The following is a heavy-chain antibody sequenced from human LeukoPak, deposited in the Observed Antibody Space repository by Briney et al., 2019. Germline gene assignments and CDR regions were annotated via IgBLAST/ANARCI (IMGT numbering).Heavy chain of an antibody. CDR1: GGSISSGGYY. D-gene: IGHD3-22*01. CDR2: IYYSGST. Sequence: SETLSLPCTVSGGSISSGGYYWSWIRPHPGKGLEWIGYIYYSGSTYHNPSLKSRVTISVDTSKNQFSLKLSSVTAADTAVYYCARARYDSSGYYTTWGQGTLVTVSS. V-gene: IGHV4-31*03. J-gene: IGHJ5*02. CDR3: ARARYDSSGYYTT.